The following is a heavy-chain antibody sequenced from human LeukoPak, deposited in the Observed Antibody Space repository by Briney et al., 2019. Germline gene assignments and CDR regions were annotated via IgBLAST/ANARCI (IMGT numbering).Heavy chain of an antibody. Sequence: VGSLRLSCAASGFTFSSYGMHWVRQAPGKGLEWVAVISYDGSNKYYADSVKGRFTISRDNSKNTLYLQMNSLRAEDTAVYYCAKDLAVADTLSLYYYYYGMDVWGKGTTVTVSS. CDR2: ISYDGSNK. J-gene: IGHJ6*04. V-gene: IGHV3-30*18. D-gene: IGHD6-19*01. CDR3: AKDLAVADTLSLYYYYYGMDV. CDR1: GFTFSSYG.